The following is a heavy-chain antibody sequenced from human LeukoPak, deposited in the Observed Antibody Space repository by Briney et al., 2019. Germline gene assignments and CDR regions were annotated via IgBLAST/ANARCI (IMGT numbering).Heavy chain of an antibody. V-gene: IGHV4-30-4*07. D-gene: IGHD4-17*01. Sequence: SETLSLTCAVSGVAISRGGYAWNWIRQPPGKGLEWIAYIYHSGTTYYNPSLKSRATISVDTSKNQFSLKLSSVTAADTAVYYCARLESHYGDYSIWGQGTLVTVSS. J-gene: IGHJ4*02. CDR2: IYHSGTT. CDR3: ARLESHYGDYSI. CDR1: GVAISRGGYA.